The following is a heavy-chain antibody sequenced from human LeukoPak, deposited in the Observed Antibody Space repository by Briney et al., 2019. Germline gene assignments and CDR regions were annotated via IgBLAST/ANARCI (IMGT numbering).Heavy chain of an antibody. V-gene: IGHV4-59*01. D-gene: IGHD1-26*01. CDR1: GGSISSYY. CDR3: ARLGSYWVYYYMDV. J-gene: IGHJ6*03. Sequence: SETLSLTCTVFGGSISSYYWSWIRQPPGKGLEWIGYIYYSGSTNYNPSLKSRVTISVDTSKNQFSLKLSSVTAADTAVYYCARLGSYWVYYYMDVWGKGTTVTVSS. CDR2: IYYSGST.